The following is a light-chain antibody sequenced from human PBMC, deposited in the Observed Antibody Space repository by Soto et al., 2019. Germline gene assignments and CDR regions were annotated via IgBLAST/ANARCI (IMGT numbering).Light chain of an antibody. J-gene: IGKJ5*01. CDR2: GAS. V-gene: IGKV3-20*01. CDR1: QTVSSNY. CDR3: QQYTGPPTT. Sequence: EIILTQSPDTLSLSPGERATLYCRASQTVSSNYLAWCQQRPGQAPRLLIYGASTRAAGIPDRFSGSGSGTDFTLTITRLEHEDSAVYFCQQYTGPPTTFGQGTRLEIK.